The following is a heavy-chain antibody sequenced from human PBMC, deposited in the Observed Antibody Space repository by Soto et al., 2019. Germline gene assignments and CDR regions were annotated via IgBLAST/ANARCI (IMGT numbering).Heavy chain of an antibody. V-gene: IGHV4-4*02. CDR2: IYHSGST. CDR1: GGSISSSNW. D-gene: IGHD6-19*01. J-gene: IGHJ6*02. CDR3: ARDRRESSGWYRDYYYGMDV. Sequence: SETLSLICAVSGGSISSSNWWSWVRQPPGKGLEWIGEIYHSGSTNYNPSLKSRVTISVDKSKNQFSLKLSSVTAADTAVYYCARDRRESSGWYRDYYYGMDVWGQGTTVTVSS.